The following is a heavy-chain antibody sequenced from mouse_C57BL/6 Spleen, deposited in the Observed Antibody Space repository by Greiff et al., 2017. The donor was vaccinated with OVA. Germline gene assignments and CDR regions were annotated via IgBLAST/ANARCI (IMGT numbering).Heavy chain of an antibody. CDR2: INPNNGGT. Sequence: VQLQQSGTELVKPGASVKISCKASGYTFTDYYMNWVKQSHGKSLEWIGDINPNNGGTSYNQKFKGKATLTVDKSSSTAYMELRSLTSEDSAVYYCALIYYGNYGYFDVWGTGTTVTVSS. J-gene: IGHJ1*03. D-gene: IGHD2-1*01. CDR3: ALIYYGNYGYFDV. CDR1: GYTFTDYY. V-gene: IGHV1-26*01.